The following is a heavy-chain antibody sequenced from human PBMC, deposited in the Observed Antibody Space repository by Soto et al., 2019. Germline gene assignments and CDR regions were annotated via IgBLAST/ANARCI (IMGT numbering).Heavy chain of an antibody. Sequence: QVQLQESGPGLVKPSQTLSLTCTVSGGSISSGGYYWSWIRQHPGKGLEWIGYIYYSGSTYYNPSLKSRVTISVDTSKNQFSLKLSSVTAADTAVYYCARDLVRAKYYDFWSGYYPQTDAFDIWGQGTMVTVSS. J-gene: IGHJ3*02. V-gene: IGHV4-31*03. CDR3: ARDLVRAKYYDFWSGYYPQTDAFDI. CDR1: GGSISSGGYY. CDR2: IYYSGST. D-gene: IGHD3-3*01.